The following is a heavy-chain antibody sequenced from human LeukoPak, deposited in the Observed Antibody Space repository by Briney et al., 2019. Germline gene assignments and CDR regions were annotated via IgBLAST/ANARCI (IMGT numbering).Heavy chain of an antibody. CDR2: ISWNSGSI. CDR1: GFTFDDYA. CDR3: ARGGTAPD. V-gene: IGHV3-9*01. J-gene: IGHJ4*02. D-gene: IGHD1-1*01. Sequence: SLRLSFAASGFTFDDYAMHWVRQAPGKGLEWVSGISWNSGSIGYGDSVKGRFTISRDNAKNSLYLQMNSLRAEDTAVYYCARGGTAPDWGQGTLVTVSS.